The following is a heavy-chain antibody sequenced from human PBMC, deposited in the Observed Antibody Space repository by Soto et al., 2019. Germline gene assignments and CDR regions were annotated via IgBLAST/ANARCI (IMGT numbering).Heavy chain of an antibody. Sequence: HPGGSLRLSCAASGFTFSSYAMSWVRQAPGKGLEWVSAISGSGGSTYYADSVRGRFTISRDNSKNTLYLQMNSLRAEDTAVYYCAKGGDANYDYVWGSYRVPYFDSWGQGTLVTVSS. CDR3: AKGGDANYDYVWGSYRVPYFDS. D-gene: IGHD3-16*02. CDR1: GFTFSSYA. J-gene: IGHJ4*02. CDR2: ISGSGGST. V-gene: IGHV3-23*01.